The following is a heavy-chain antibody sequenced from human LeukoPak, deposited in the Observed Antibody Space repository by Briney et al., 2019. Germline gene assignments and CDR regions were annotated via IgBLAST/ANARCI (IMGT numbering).Heavy chain of an antibody. J-gene: IGHJ4*02. CDR1: GGSISSGSYY. Sequence: SQTLSLTCTVSGGSISSGSYYWGWIRQPPGKGLEWIGSIYYSGSTYYNPSLKSRVTISVDTSKNQFSLKLSSVTAADTAVYYCARGPIAVAGTRYFDYWGQGTLVTVSS. V-gene: IGHV4-39*07. CDR2: IYYSGST. D-gene: IGHD6-19*01. CDR3: ARGPIAVAGTRYFDY.